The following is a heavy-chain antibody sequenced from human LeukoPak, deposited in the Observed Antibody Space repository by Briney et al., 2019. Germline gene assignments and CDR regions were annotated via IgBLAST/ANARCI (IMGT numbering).Heavy chain of an antibody. CDR3: ARVGVGAPTSDY. D-gene: IGHD1-26*01. CDR2: IYYSGST. Sequence: SQTMSLTCTVSGGSISSGGYYWSWIRQHPGKGLEWIGYIYYSGSTYYNPSLKSRVTISVDTSKNQFSLKLSSVTAADTAVYYCARVGVGAPTSDYWGQGTLVTVSS. J-gene: IGHJ4*02. V-gene: IGHV4-31*03. CDR1: GGSISSGGYY.